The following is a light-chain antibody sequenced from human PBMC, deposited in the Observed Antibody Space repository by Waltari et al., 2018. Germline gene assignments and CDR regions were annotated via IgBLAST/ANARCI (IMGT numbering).Light chain of an antibody. CDR1: QSVSSN. CDR2: GAS. V-gene: IGKV3-15*01. J-gene: IGKJ2*02. CDR3: QQYNNWPRT. Sequence: EIVMTQSPATLSVSPGESATLSCRASQSVSSNLAWYQHKPGKAPRLLIYGASTRATGIPARFSGSGSGTEFTLTISSLQSEDFAVYYCQQYNNWPRTFGQGTKLEIK.